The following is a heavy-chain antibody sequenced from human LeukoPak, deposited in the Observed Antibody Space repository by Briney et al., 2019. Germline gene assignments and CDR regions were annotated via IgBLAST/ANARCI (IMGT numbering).Heavy chain of an antibody. Sequence: GGSLRLSCAASGLNVGNNYMSWVRHLPGKGLEWLCHITRDGSGTYYADSAKGRFTISRDNRKKSLYLQINSLRIEDTALYYCAKDWGIIREDYYMDVWGRGTTVTVSS. CDR3: AKDWGIIREDYYMDV. J-gene: IGHJ6*03. D-gene: IGHD3-16*01. V-gene: IGHV3-43*01. CDR1: GLNVGNNY. CDR2: ITRDGSGT.